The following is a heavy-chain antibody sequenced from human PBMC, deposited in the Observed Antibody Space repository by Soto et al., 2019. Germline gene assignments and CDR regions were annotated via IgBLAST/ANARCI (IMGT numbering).Heavy chain of an antibody. J-gene: IGHJ4*02. Sequence: EVQMVESGGGLVQPGGSLRLSCAASGFSISDYWMSWVRQAPGKGLEWVGNINEDVSEENYVDSVKGRFTISRDNARNSLYLQMNSLRVEDTAVYYCCHTWVGGQGTLVTVSS. V-gene: IGHV3-7*01. D-gene: IGHD1-26*01. CDR1: GFSISDYW. CDR2: INEDVSEE. CDR3: CHTWV.